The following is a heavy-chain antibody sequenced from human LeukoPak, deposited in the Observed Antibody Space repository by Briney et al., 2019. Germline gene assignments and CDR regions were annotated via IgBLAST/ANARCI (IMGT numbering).Heavy chain of an antibody. CDR2: MYASGST. J-gene: IGHJ4*02. CDR3: ARGRGGSGRYFDY. CDR1: GGSISSYF. D-gene: IGHD3-10*01. Sequence: SETLSLTCTVSGGSISSYFWSWIRQPAGKGLEWIGRMYASGSTTYNPSLKSRVTMSVDTSKNQFSLRLSSVTAADTAVYYCARGRGGSGRYFDYWGQGTLVIVSS. V-gene: IGHV4-4*07.